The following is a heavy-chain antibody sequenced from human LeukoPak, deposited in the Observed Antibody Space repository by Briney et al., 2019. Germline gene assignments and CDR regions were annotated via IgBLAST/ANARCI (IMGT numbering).Heavy chain of an antibody. CDR1: GYTLTELS. Sequence: GASVKVSCKVSGYTLTELSMHWVRQAPGQRLEWMGWINAGNGNTKYSQKFQGRVTITRDTSASTAYMELSSLRSEDTAVYYCARDSRGPFDYWGQGTLVTVSS. V-gene: IGHV1-3*01. J-gene: IGHJ4*02. D-gene: IGHD2-2*01. CDR3: ARDSRGPFDY. CDR2: INAGNGNT.